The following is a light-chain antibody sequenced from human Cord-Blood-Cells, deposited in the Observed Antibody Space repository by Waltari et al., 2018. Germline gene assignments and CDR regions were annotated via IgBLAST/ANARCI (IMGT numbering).Light chain of an antibody. J-gene: IGLJ2*01. V-gene: IGLV1-40*01. CDR3: QSYDSSLSGYVV. CDR2: GNS. Sequence: QSVLTQPPSVSGAPGQRVTISCTGNSSNIGAGYDVHWYQQLPGTAPKLLIYGNSNRPSGVPDRFCGSKSGTSASLAITGLQAEDEADYYCQSYDSSLSGYVVFGGGTKLTVL. CDR1: SSNIGAGYD.